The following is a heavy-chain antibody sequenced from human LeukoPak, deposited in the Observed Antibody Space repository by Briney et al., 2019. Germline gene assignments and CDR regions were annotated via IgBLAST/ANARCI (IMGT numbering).Heavy chain of an antibody. CDR2: INHSGST. CDR3: ARKRSGSYVYYYYYMDV. J-gene: IGHJ6*03. Sequence: SETLSLTCAVYGGSFSGYYWSWIRQPPGKGLEWIGEINHSGSTNYNPSLKSRATISVDTSKNQFSLKLSSVTAADTAVYYCARKRSGSYVYYYYYMDVWGKGTTVTVSS. D-gene: IGHD1-26*01. CDR1: GGSFSGYY. V-gene: IGHV4-34*01.